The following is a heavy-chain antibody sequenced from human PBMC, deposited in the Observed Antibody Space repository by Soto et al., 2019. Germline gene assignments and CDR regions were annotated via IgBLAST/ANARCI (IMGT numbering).Heavy chain of an antibody. Sequence: GTSVKVSCKASGGTFSSYDISWVRQAPGQGLEWMGGIIPIFGTANYAQKFQGRVTITADKSTSTAYMELSSLRSEDTAVYYCARAINPAYGMDVWGQGTTVTVSS. CDR3: ARAINPAYGMDV. V-gene: IGHV1-69*06. CDR2: IIPIFGTA. CDR1: GGTFSSYD. J-gene: IGHJ6*02.